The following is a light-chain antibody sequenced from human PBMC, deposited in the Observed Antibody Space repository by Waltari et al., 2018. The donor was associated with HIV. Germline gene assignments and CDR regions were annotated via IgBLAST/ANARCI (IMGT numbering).Light chain of an antibody. CDR1: QSVGTF. CDR2: DAT. CDR3: QQRSNWPLGLT. Sequence: EIVLTQSPATLSFSPGERATLSCRASQSVGTFLAWYQQKPGQAPRLLIYDATNRATGIPARFSGSGSGTDFTLSISSLEPEDFAIYYCQQRSNWPLGLTFGGGTKVEIK. J-gene: IGKJ4*01. V-gene: IGKV3-11*01.